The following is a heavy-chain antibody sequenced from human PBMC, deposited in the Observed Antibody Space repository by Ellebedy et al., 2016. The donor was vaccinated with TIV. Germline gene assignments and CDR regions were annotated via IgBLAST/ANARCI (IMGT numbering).Heavy chain of an antibody. D-gene: IGHD4-23*01. CDR1: GFAFDDYG. V-gene: IGHV3-9*01. Sequence: SLKISCAASGFAFDDYGMHWVRQAPGKGLEWVSALSWASGTIGYADSVKGRFIISRDNATNSVYLQMNSLTAEDTAFYFCAKDRVGGKSGYWYFDFWGRGTLVSVSS. J-gene: IGHJ2*01. CDR3: AKDRVGGKSGYWYFDF. CDR2: LSWASGTI.